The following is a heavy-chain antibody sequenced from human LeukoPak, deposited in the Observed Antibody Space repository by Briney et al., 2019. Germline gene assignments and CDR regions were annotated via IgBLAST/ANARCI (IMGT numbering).Heavy chain of an antibody. D-gene: IGHD3-22*01. J-gene: IGHJ4*02. CDR3: ASSAYDYGY. CDR1: GFTVSNNF. CDR2: INTYGTIT. Sequence: PGGSLRLSCAASGFTVSNNFMAWVRQAPRKGLEWVSRINTYGTITNYADSVKGRFTISRDNAKNTLYLQMNSLRAEDTAVYYCASSAYDYGYWGQGTLVTVSS. V-gene: IGHV3-74*01.